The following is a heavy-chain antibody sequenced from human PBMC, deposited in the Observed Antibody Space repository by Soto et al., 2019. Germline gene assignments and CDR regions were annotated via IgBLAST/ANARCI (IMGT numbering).Heavy chain of an antibody. CDR2: ISAYNGNT. D-gene: IGHD2-2*01. V-gene: IGHV1-18*01. J-gene: IGHJ5*02. CDR3: ARDGEECISTRHRCCFDP. Sequence: QVQLVQSGAEVKKPGASVKVSCKASGYTFTSYGISWVRQAPGQGLEWMGWISAYNGNTNYAQRLQGRVNMTKDTSTSTVDVELRSLGSDDTAVYYCARDGEECISTRHRCCFDPWGQGTLVTVSS. CDR1: GYTFTSYG.